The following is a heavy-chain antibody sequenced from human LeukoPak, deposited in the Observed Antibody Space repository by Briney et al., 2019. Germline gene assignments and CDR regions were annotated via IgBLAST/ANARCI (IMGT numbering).Heavy chain of an antibody. CDR2: IYSGGST. V-gene: IGHV3-66*01. D-gene: IGHD5-18*01. CDR3: ASYVDTAMAFDY. Sequence: GGSLRLSCAASGFTVSSNYMSWVRQAPGKGLEWVSVIYSGGSTYYADSGKGRFTISRDNSKNTLYLQMNSLRAEDTVVYYCASYVDTAMAFDYWGQGTLVTVSS. CDR1: GFTVSSNY. J-gene: IGHJ4*02.